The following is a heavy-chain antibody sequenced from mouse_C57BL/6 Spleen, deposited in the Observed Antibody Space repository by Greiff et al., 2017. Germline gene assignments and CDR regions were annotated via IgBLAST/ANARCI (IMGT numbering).Heavy chain of an antibody. J-gene: IGHJ3*01. CDR1: GYTFTDYY. CDR2: INPNNGGT. V-gene: IGHV1-26*01. D-gene: IGHD3-2*02. CDR3: ASGAAQAIPFAY. Sequence: EVQLQQSGPELVKPGASVKISCKASGYTFTDYYMNWVKQSHGKSLEWIGDINPNNGGTSYNQKFKGKATLTVDKSSSTAYMELRSLTSEDSAVYYCASGAAQAIPFAYWGQGTLVTVSA.